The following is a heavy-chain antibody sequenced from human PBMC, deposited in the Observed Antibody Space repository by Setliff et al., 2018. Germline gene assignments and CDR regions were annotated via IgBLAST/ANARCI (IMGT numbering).Heavy chain of an antibody. D-gene: IGHD6-13*01. CDR1: GFTFSDYY. V-gene: IGHV3-11*04. CDR2: ITRSGDAM. Sequence: GGSLRLSCAASGFTFSDYYMSWIRQAPGRGLEWVSYITRSGDAMYYTDSVKGRFTISRDNAKNSLYLQMNSLRAEDTAVYYCAKRGDSSSWLEYWGQGTLVTVSS. CDR3: AKRGDSSSWLEY. J-gene: IGHJ4*02.